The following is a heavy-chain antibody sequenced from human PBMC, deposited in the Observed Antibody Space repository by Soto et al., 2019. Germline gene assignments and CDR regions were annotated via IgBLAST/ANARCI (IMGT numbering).Heavy chain of an antibody. D-gene: IGHD3-16*01. CDR2: IYYSGST. Sequence: SETLSLTCTVSGGSISSGGYYWSWIRQHPGKGLEWIGYIYYSGSTYYNPSLKSRVTISVDTSKNQFSLKLSSVTAADTAVYYCARHVSYQKAYDFDYWGQGTLVTVSS. CDR3: ARHVSYQKAYDFDY. J-gene: IGHJ4*02. CDR1: GGSISSGGYY. V-gene: IGHV4-31*03.